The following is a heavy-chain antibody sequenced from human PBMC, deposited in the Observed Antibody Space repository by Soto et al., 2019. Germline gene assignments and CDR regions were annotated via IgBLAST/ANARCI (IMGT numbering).Heavy chain of an antibody. CDR2: IFHDGNT. CDR1: GASIGSGGW. Sequence: LSLTCAVSGASIGSGGWWRWVRQPPGKGLDWIAEIFHDGNTNYRPSLKSRVTISVDKSQNQFSLNVYSVTAADTAVYYCARHEGWTGPDQWGQGTLVTVSS. J-gene: IGHJ5*02. D-gene: IGHD2-8*02. V-gene: IGHV4-4*02. CDR3: ARHEGWTGPDQ.